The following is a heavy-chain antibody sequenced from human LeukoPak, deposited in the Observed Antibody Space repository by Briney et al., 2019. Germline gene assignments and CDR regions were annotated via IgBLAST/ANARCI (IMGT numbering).Heavy chain of an antibody. D-gene: IGHD3-9*01. CDR3: ARDQAATNTQVRFCLD. CDR2: ISAYNGNT. J-gene: IGHJ4*02. CDR1: GYSFASYG. Sequence: GASVKVSCMASGYSFASYGISWVRQAPGQGLEWMGWISAYNGNTNFAQKLQGRVTMPTDTSTSTAYMDLRSLRSDDTAVYYCARDQAATNTQVRFCLDWGQGTLVTVSS. V-gene: IGHV1-18*01.